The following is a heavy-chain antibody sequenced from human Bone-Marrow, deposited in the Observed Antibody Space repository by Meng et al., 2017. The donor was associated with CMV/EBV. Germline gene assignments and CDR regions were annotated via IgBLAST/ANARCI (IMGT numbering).Heavy chain of an antibody. CDR2: INPNSGGT. J-gene: IGHJ6*02. Sequence: ASVKVSCKASGYIFTSYDMHWVRQAPGQGLEWMGWINPNSGGTNYAQKFQGRVTMTRDTSISTAYMELNRLRSDDTAVYYCARDIAAAGPRPRRHYYSGMDVWGQGTTVTASS. CDR3: ARDIAAAGPRPRRHYYSGMDV. V-gene: IGHV1-2*02. D-gene: IGHD6-13*01. CDR1: GYIFTSYD.